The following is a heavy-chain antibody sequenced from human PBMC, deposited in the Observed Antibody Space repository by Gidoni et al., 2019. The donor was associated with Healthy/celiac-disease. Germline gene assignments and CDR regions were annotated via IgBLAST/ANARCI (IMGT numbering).Heavy chain of an antibody. CDR1: GGSISRYY. Sequence: QVQLQASGPGLVKPSETLSLPCTVSGGSISRYYWSWIRQPAGKGLEWIVRIYTSGSTNYNPSLKSRVTMSVDTSKNQFSLKLSSVTAADTAVYYCARDLGAGYPSPTVFDYWGQGTLVTVSS. J-gene: IGHJ4*02. CDR2: IYTSGST. D-gene: IGHD5-18*01. CDR3: ARDLGAGYPSPTVFDY. V-gene: IGHV4-4*07.